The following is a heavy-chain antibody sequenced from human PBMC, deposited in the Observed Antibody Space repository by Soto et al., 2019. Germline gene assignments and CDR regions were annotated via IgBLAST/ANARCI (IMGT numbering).Heavy chain of an antibody. CDR3: AKVPRSHHWYYMDV. CDR1: GFTFNNYA. Sequence: EVQVLESGGGLVQPGGSLRLSCAASGFTFNNYAMSWVRQAPGKGLEWVSGFGGSTSSTYYADSVKGRFTISRDNSKNTVFLQMNSLRAEDTALYYCAKVPRSHHWYYMDVWGKGTTVTVSS. V-gene: IGHV3-23*01. J-gene: IGHJ6*03. CDR2: FGGSTSST.